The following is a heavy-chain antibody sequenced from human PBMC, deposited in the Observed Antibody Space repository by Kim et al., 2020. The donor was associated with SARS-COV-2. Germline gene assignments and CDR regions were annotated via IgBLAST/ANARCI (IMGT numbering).Heavy chain of an antibody. J-gene: IGHJ4*02. V-gene: IGHV3-30*01. D-gene: IGHD3-10*01. Sequence: YYAHSVEGRFTISRDNANNKVYLQMNSLTAEDTAVYYCTRESVRTRNVGDYWGQGTLVTVSS. CDR3: TRESVRTRNVGDY.